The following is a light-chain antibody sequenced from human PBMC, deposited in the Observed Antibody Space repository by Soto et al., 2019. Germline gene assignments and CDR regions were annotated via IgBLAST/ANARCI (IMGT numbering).Light chain of an antibody. CDR2: GAS. CDR3: QQYGSATSIT. V-gene: IGKV3-20*01. Sequence: IVLTQSPGTVSMSPGQRATLSCRAIQSVSSSYLAWYQQKPGQAPRLLIYGASSRATGIPDRFSGSGSGTDFTLTISRLEPEDFAVYYCQQYGSATSITFCQVTRLEIK. CDR1: QSVSSSY. J-gene: IGKJ5*01.